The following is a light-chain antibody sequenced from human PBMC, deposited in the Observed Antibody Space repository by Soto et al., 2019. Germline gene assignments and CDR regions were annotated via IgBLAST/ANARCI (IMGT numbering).Light chain of an antibody. CDR3: QQYRGT. Sequence: DIQMTQAPSTLSASVGDRVTITCRASQTISSWVAWYQQKPGKAPKLLIYKASDLERGVPSRFSGGGSGTEFTITISSPQTDDFATYYCQQYRGTLGPGTKVDIK. CDR2: KAS. J-gene: IGKJ3*01. V-gene: IGKV1-5*03. CDR1: QTISSW.